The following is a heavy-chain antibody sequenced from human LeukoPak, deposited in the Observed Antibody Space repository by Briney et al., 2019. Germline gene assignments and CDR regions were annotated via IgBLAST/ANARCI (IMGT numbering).Heavy chain of an antibody. J-gene: IGHJ5*02. CDR2: IYYSGST. Sequence: PSQTLSLTCTVSGGSISGGDYYWSWIRQPPGKGLEWIGYIYYSGSTYYNPSLRSRVTISVDTSKNQFSLKLSSVTAADTAVYYCARDQHFDWLLGWFDPWGQGTLVTVSS. D-gene: IGHD3-9*01. CDR3: ARDQHFDWLLGWFDP. V-gene: IGHV4-30-4*08. CDR1: GGSISGGDYY.